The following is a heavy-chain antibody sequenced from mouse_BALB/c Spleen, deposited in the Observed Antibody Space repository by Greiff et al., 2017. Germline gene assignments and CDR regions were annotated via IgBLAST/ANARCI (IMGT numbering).Heavy chain of an antibody. CDR2: IAPGSGST. Sequence: DLVKPGASVKLSCKASGYTFTSYWINWIKQRPGQGLEWIGRIAPGSGSTYYNEMFKGKATLSVDTSSSTAYIQLSSLSSEDSAVYFCARAWGGYFDYWGQGTTLTVSA. CDR3: ARAWGGYFDY. CDR1: GYTFTSYW. V-gene: IGHV1S41*01. J-gene: IGHJ2*01.